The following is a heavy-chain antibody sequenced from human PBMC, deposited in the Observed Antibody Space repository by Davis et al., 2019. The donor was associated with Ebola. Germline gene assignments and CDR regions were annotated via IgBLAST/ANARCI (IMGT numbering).Heavy chain of an antibody. CDR3: ARAGSWYDWFDP. CDR1: GFTFSSYW. V-gene: IGHV3-7*01. CDR2: IKQDGSEK. J-gene: IGHJ5*02. D-gene: IGHD6-13*01. Sequence: GESLKISCAASGFTFSSYWMSWVRQAPGKGLEWVANIKQDGSEKYYVDSVKGRFTISRDNAKNSLYLQMNSLRAEDTAVYYCARAGSWYDWFDPWGQGTLVTVSS.